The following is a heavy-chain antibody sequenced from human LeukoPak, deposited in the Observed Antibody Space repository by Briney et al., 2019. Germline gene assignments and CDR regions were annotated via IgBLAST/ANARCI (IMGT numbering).Heavy chain of an antibody. V-gene: IGHV3-23*01. CDR3: AKAHYYDSSGYYGVVSPLVYYGMDV. CDR1: GFTFSSFA. D-gene: IGHD3-22*01. Sequence: PGGSLRLSCAASGFTFSSFAMSWVRQAPGKGLEWVSAISGSGVSTYYADSVKGRFTISRDNSKSTLYLQMNSLRAEDTAVYYCAKAHYYDSSGYYGVVSPLVYYGMDVWGQGTTVTVSS. CDR2: ISGSGVST. J-gene: IGHJ6*02.